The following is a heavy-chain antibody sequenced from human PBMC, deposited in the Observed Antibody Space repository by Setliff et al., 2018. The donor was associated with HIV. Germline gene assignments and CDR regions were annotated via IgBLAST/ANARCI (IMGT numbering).Heavy chain of an antibody. CDR1: GFTFRTYG. Sequence: GGSLRLSCVASGFTFRTYGMNWVRQAPGKGLEWVAVIWYDGSNKYYADSVKGRLTVSRDNSKNTVYLQMNSLRDEDRAVYYCARESSTVRGVIDIWGQGTMVTVSS. V-gene: IGHV3-33*01. CDR3: ARESSTVRGVIDI. CDR2: IWYDGSNK. D-gene: IGHD3-10*01. J-gene: IGHJ3*02.